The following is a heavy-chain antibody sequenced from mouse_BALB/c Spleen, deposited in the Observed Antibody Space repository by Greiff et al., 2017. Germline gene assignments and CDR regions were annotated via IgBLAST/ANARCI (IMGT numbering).Heavy chain of an antibody. CDR3: ARRGYGNYDYYAMDY. J-gene: IGHJ4*01. Sequence: VQLKQSGAELVRPGALVKLSCKASGFNIKDYYMHWVKQRPEQGLEWIGWIDPENGNTIYDPKFQGKASIPADTSSNTAYLQLSSLTSEDTAVYYCARRGYGNYDYYAMDYWGQGTSVTVSS. CDR1: GFNIKDYY. CDR2: IDPENGNT. D-gene: IGHD2-1*01. V-gene: IGHV14-1*02.